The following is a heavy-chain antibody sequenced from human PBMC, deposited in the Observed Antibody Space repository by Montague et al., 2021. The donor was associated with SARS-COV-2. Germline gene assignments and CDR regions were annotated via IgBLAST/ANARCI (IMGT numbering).Heavy chain of an antibody. Sequence: SETLSLTCTVSGGSISSYYWSWIRQPPGKGLEWIGYIYYSGSTNYNPSXXSRVTISVDTSKNQFSLKLSSVTAADTAVYYCARHGLVRYFDWLSQNYGMDVWGQGTTVTVSS. CDR1: GGSISSYY. D-gene: IGHD3-9*01. CDR2: IYYSGST. V-gene: IGHV4-59*08. J-gene: IGHJ6*02. CDR3: ARHGLVRYFDWLSQNYGMDV.